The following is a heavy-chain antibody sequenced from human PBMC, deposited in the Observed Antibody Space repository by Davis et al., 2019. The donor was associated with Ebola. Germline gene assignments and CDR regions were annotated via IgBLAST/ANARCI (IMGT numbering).Heavy chain of an antibody. Sequence: SVKVSCKTSGGTFRSFAISWVRQAPGQGLEWMGGIIPMFRSPNYAQKFQGRVTITADESTRTAYMELSGLTSEDTAVYYCARIQNGGHDWEDYWGQGTLVTVSS. D-gene: IGHD5-12*01. J-gene: IGHJ4*02. CDR1: GGTFRSFA. CDR2: IIPMFRSP. CDR3: ARIQNGGHDWEDY. V-gene: IGHV1-69*13.